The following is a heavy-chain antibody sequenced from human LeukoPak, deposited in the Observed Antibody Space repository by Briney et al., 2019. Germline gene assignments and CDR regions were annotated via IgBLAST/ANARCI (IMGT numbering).Heavy chain of an antibody. CDR1: GFTFSSYA. D-gene: IGHD3-9*01. V-gene: IGHV3-23*01. CDR3: AKSKDILAGSFDY. CDR2: ISGSGSRT. Sequence: GGSLRLSCAASGFTFSSYAMNWVRQAPGKGLEWVSAISGSGSRTYYADSVKGRFTISRDNSKNTLYLQMNSLRAEDTAVYYCAKSKDILAGSFDYWGQGTLVTVSS. J-gene: IGHJ4*02.